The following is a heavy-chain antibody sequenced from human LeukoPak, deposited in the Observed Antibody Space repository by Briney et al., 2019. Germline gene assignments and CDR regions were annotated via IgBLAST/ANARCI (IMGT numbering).Heavy chain of an antibody. Sequence: GRSLRLSCAASGFTFSSYGMHWVRQAPGKGLEWVAVISYDGSNKYYADSVKGRFTISRDNSKNTLYLQMNSLRAEDTAVYYCAKDDYYGSGSFLGPYYYGMDVWGQGTTVTVSS. V-gene: IGHV3-30*18. J-gene: IGHJ6*02. CDR3: AKDDYYGSGSFLGPYYYGMDV. CDR2: ISYDGSNK. D-gene: IGHD3-10*01. CDR1: GFTFSSYG.